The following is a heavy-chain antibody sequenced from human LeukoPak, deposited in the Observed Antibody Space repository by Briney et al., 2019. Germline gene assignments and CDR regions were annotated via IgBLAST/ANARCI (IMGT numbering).Heavy chain of an antibody. V-gene: IGHV3-30*02. CDR2: IRYDGSNK. D-gene: IGHD6-19*01. CDR3: AKEGEVAVAFDY. Sequence: GGSLRLSCAASGFTFSSYGMHWVRQAPGKGLEWVAFIRYDGSNKYYADSVKGRFTISRDNSKNTLYLQMNSLRAEDTAVYYCAKEGEVAVAFDYWGQGTLVTVSS. CDR1: GFTFSSYG. J-gene: IGHJ4*02.